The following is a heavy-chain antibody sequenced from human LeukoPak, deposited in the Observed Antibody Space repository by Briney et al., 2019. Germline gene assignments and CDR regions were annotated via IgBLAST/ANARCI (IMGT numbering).Heavy chain of an antibody. CDR3: ARVPLNYGSGSYYYCYGMDV. V-gene: IGHV1-2*02. CDR2: INPNSGGT. Sequence: ASVKVSCKASGYTFTGYYMHWVRQAPGQGIEWMGWINPNSGGTNYAQKFQGRVTMTRDTSISTAYMELSRLRSDDTAVYYCARVPLNYGSGSYYYCYGMDVWGQGTTVTVSS. D-gene: IGHD3-10*01. J-gene: IGHJ6*02. CDR1: GYTFTGYY.